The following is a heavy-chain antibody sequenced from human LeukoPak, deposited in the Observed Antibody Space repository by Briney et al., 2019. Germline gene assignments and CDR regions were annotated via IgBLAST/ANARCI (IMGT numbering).Heavy chain of an antibody. Sequence: GGSLRLSCAASGFTFSSYAMSWVRQAPGKGLEWVSAISGSGGSTYYADSVKGRFTISRDNSKTTLYLQMDSLRAEDTAVYYCATHRGCSSTSCYSYYYYYMDVWGKGTTVTVSS. CDR3: ATHRGCSSTSCYSYYYYYMDV. CDR2: ISGSGGST. J-gene: IGHJ6*03. CDR1: GFTFSSYA. V-gene: IGHV3-23*01. D-gene: IGHD2-2*02.